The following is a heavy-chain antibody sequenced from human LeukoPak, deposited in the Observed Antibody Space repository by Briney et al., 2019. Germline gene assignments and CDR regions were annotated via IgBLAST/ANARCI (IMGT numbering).Heavy chain of an antibody. J-gene: IGHJ6*03. V-gene: IGHV4-34*01. CDR3: ARRWNYGRNYYIDV. D-gene: IGHD1-7*01. Sequence: SETLSLTCAVYGGSFSHYYWSWIRQSPRMGLEWIAEINDSGTINYNPSLMSRVTISLDKSKNQFPLKLSSATAADTAVYYCARRWNYGRNYYIDVWGKGATVSVSS. CDR2: INDSGTI. CDR1: GGSFSHYY.